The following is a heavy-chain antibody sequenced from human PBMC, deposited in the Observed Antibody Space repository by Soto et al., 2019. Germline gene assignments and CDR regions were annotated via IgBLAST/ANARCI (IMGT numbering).Heavy chain of an antibody. CDR1: GYTFTDYA. CDR3: ARVPRGSYYNVDWFDP. V-gene: IGHV1-3*04. Sequence: QVQLVQSGAEVKKPGASVKVSCKASGYTFTDYAIHWVRQAPGQSLQWMGWINTGTNDRKYSENFQDRVTLTRDTSATTAYMELSSLRSEDTAVYYCARVPRGSYYNVDWFDPWGQGTLVTVSS. CDR2: INTGTNDR. J-gene: IGHJ5*02. D-gene: IGHD3-10*01.